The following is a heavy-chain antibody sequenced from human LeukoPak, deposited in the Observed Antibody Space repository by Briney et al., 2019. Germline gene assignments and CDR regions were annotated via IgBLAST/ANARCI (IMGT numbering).Heavy chain of an antibody. CDR1: GFIFSSYW. J-gene: IGHJ4*02. CDR3: ARRVLWLPFDY. CDR2: INTDGSST. Sequence: GGSLRLSCAASGFIFSSYWMHWVRHAPGKGLAWVSRINTDGSSTSYADSVKGRFTISRDNAKNTLYLQMNSLRAADTAVYYCARRVLWLPFDYWGQGTLVTVSS. V-gene: IGHV3-74*01. D-gene: IGHD5-12*01.